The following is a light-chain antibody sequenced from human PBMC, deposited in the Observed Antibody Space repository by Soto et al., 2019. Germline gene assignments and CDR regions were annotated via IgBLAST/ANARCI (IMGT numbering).Light chain of an antibody. CDR2: GND. CDR1: SSNIASNA. V-gene: IGLV1-44*01. J-gene: IGLJ1*01. CDR3: AAWDDSLNGPNYV. Sequence: QSVLTQPPSASGTPGQRVTISCSGSSSNIASNAVNWYQQLPGTAPKLHIYGNDQRPSGVPDRFSGSKSGTSASLAISGLQSEDEADYYCAAWDDSLNGPNYVFGTGTKLTVL.